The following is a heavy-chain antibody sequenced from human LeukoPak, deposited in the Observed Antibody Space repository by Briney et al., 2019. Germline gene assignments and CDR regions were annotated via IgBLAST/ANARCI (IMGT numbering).Heavy chain of an antibody. D-gene: IGHD1-26*01. Sequence: GESLKISCKGSGYSFTTYWLAWVRQMPGKGLEWMGTIYPGDSDTKYSPSFQGQVTISADKSITTAYLQWSSLKASDTAMYYCASSRIVGATDAFDIWGQGTMVTVSS. CDR3: ASSRIVGATDAFDI. V-gene: IGHV5-51*01. CDR1: GYSFTTYW. CDR2: IYPGDSDT. J-gene: IGHJ3*02.